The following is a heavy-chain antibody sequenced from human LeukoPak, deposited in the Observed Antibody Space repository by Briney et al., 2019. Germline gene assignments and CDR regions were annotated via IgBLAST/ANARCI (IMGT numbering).Heavy chain of an antibody. CDR2: ISSSGSTI. D-gene: IGHD2-21*02. Sequence: SGGSLRLSCAASGFTFSDYYMSWIRQAPGKGLEWVSYISSSGSTIYYADSVKGRFTISRDNAKNSLYLQMNSLRAEDTAVYYCARDGYIVVVTAPDYWGQGTLVTVSS. CDR1: GFTFSDYY. V-gene: IGHV3-11*01. CDR3: ARDGYIVVVTAPDY. J-gene: IGHJ4*02.